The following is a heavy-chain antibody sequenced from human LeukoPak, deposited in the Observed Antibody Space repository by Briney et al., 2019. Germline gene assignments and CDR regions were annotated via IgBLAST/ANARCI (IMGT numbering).Heavy chain of an antibody. Sequence: SETLSLTCSVSGGSVSSNSYCWGWIRQPPGKGLEWIGSLYFSGTTYYSPSLESRVSISVDTSKNQFSLNLTSVTAADTAVYYCARGCHMSPLKHNWRSPWYFDLWGRGTLVTVSS. CDR3: ARGCHMSPLKHNWRSPWYFDL. J-gene: IGHJ2*01. CDR1: GGSVSSNSYC. V-gene: IGHV4-39*07. CDR2: LYFSGTT. D-gene: IGHD1-20*01.